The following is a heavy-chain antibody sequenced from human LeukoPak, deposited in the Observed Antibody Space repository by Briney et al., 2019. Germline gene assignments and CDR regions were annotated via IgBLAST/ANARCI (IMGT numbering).Heavy chain of an antibody. CDR1: GFTFSSYS. J-gene: IGHJ4*02. CDR3: AREVGVVGATCDY. D-gene: IGHD1-26*01. CDR2: ISSTSNYI. Sequence: GGSLRLSCAASGFTFSSYSMNWVRQAPGKGLEWVSSISSTSNYIYYADSVKGRFTISRDNAKNSLYLQMNSLRAEDTAVYYCAREVGVVGATCDYWGQGTLVTVSS. V-gene: IGHV3-21*04.